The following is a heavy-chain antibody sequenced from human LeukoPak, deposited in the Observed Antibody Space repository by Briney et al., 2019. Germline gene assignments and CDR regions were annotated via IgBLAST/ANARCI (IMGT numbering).Heavy chain of an antibody. CDR3: ARGAYYDFWSGYYENFDY. V-gene: IGHV1-18*01. D-gene: IGHD3-3*01. CDR1: GYTFTSYA. J-gene: IGHJ4*02. Sequence: EASVKVSCKASGYTFTSYAMHWVRQAPGQGLEWMGWISAYNGNTNYAQKLQGRVTMTTDTSTRTAYMELRSLRSDDTAVYYCARGAYYDFWSGYYENFDYWGQGTLVTVSS. CDR2: ISAYNGNT.